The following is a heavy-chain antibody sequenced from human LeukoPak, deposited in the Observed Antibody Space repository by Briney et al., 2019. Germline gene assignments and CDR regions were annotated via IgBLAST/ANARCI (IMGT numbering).Heavy chain of an antibody. CDR3: ATYSYCSSTSCYSDY. CDR1: GYTFTSYG. D-gene: IGHD2-2*02. V-gene: IGHV1-18*01. CDR2: NSAYNGNT. Sequence: GASVKVSCKASGYTFTSYGISWVRQAPGQGLEWMGWNSAYNGNTNYAQKLQGRVTMTTDTSTSTAYMELRSLRSDDTAVYYCATYSYCSSTSCYSDYWGQGTLVTVSS. J-gene: IGHJ4*02.